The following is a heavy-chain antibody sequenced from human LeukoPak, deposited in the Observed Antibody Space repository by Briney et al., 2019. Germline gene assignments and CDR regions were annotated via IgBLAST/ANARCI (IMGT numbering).Heavy chain of an antibody. D-gene: IGHD3-22*01. CDR1: GGSISSGGYS. J-gene: IGHJ3*02. V-gene: IGHV4-30-2*01. Sequence: PSETLSLTCAVSGGSISSGGYSWSWIRQPPGKGLEWIGYIYHSGSTYYNPSLKSRVTISVDRSKNQFSLKLSSVTAADTAVYYCARDMYYYDSSDANAFDIWGQGTMVTVSS. CDR3: ARDMYYYDSSDANAFDI. CDR2: IYHSGST.